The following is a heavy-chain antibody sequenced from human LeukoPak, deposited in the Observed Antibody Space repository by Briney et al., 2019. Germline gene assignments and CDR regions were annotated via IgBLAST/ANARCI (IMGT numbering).Heavy chain of an antibody. CDR2: IVVDSGDT. Sequence: SVKVSCKASGFTFTSSAVQWVRQARGQRLEWIGWIVVDSGDTNYAQKFQERVTTTRDMSTSTAYMELSSLRSEGTAMCYCAADSKGDDAFDLWGQGTMVTVSS. CDR3: AADSKGDDAFDL. CDR1: GFTFTSSA. D-gene: IGHD3-16*01. V-gene: IGHV1-58*01. J-gene: IGHJ3*01.